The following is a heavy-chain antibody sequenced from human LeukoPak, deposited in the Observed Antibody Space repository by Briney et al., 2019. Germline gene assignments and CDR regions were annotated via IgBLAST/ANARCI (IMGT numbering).Heavy chain of an antibody. V-gene: IGHV4-31*03. CDR1: GVSISSGGYY. CDR3: ASSSDSAIDC. Sequence: SETLSLTCTVSGVSISSGGYYWSWIRQHPEKGLEYIGYSYYSGSTYYNPSLKSRVTISEDASKNQFSLKLNSVTAADTAVYFCASSSDSAIDCWGQGPWSPSPQ. CDR2: SYYSGST. J-gene: IGHJ4*02. D-gene: IGHD2-21*02.